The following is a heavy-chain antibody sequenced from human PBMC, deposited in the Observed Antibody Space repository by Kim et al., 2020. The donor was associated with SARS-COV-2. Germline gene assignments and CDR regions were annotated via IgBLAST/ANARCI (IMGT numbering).Heavy chain of an antibody. Sequence: GGSLRLSCVTSGLYVIHWVRQAPGKGLEWVAAMSFDGFSKYFADSVNGRFTISRDDSKNTVWLQLNNLRDEDSAMYYCATEGGTSGRCGYFDYWSQGTL. D-gene: IGHD5-12*01. CDR2: MSFDGFSK. V-gene: IGHV3-30*04. CDR3: ATEGGTSGRCGYFDY. J-gene: IGHJ4*02. CDR1: GLYV.